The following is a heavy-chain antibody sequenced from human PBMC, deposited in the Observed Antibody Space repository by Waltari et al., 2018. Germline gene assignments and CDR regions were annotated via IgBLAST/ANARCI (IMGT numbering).Heavy chain of an antibody. D-gene: IGHD2-2*02. CDR3: ARERIRYCSSTSCYTGGWFDP. V-gene: IGHV4-39*07. Sequence: QLQLQESGPGLVKPSETLSLTCTVSGGSISSSSYYWGWIRQPPGKGLEWNGSIYYNGSTYYNPSLKSRVTISVDTSKNQFSLKLSSVTAADTAVYYCARERIRYCSSTSCYTGGWFDPWGQGTLVTVSS. CDR2: IYYNGST. J-gene: IGHJ5*02. CDR1: GGSISSSSYY.